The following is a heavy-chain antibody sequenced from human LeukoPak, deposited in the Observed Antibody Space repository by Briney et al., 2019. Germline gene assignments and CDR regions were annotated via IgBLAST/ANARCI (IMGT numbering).Heavy chain of an antibody. CDR3: ARDPGYSSGWLYYYYYYGMDV. J-gene: IGHJ6*02. CDR2: ISYDGSNK. D-gene: IGHD6-19*01. V-gene: IGHV3-30-3*01. CDR1: GFTFSSYA. Sequence: PGGSLRLSCAASGFTFSSYAMHWVRQAPGKGLEWVAVISYDGSNKYYADSVKGRFTTSRDNSKNTLYLQMNSLRAEDTAVYYCARDPGYSSGWLYYYYYYGMDVWGQGTTVTVSS.